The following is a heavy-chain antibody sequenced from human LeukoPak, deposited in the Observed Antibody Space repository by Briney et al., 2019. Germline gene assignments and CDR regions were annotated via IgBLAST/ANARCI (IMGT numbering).Heavy chain of an antibody. CDR3: TTISGWYVSPVY. J-gene: IGHJ4*02. V-gene: IGHV3-15*01. CDR1: GFTFSNAW. D-gene: IGHD6-19*01. CDR2: IKSKTDGGTT. Sequence: GGSLRLSCAASGFTFSNAWMSWVRQAPGKGLEWVGRIKSKTDGGTTDYAAPVKGRFTIPRDDSKNTLYLQMNSLKTEDTAVYYCTTISGWYVSPVYWGQGTLVTVSS.